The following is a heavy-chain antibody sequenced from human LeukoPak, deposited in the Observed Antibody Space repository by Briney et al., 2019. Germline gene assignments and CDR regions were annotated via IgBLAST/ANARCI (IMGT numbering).Heavy chain of an antibody. CDR3: AKDLLLYYYDSSGAVFDY. CDR1: GFTFSGYA. CDR2: ISGSGGST. Sequence: GGSLRLSCAASGFTFSGYAMSWVRQAPGKGLEWVSAISGSGGSTYYADSVKGRFTISRDNSKNTVFLQMNSLRAEDTAVYYCAKDLLLYYYDSSGAVFDYWGQGTLVTVPS. D-gene: IGHD3-22*01. J-gene: IGHJ4*02. V-gene: IGHV3-23*01.